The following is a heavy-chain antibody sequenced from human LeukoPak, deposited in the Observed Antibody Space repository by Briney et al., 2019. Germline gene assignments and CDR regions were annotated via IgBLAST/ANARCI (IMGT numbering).Heavy chain of an antibody. D-gene: IGHD4-17*01. CDR1: GFTFSSYG. Sequence: PGGSLRLSCAASGFTFSSYGMHWVRQAPGKGLEWVAVIWYDGSNKYYADSVKGRFTISRDNSKNTLYLQMNSLRAEDTAVYCCARSNGDYAASSYYGMDVWGQGTTVTVSS. V-gene: IGHV3-33*01. CDR2: IWYDGSNK. J-gene: IGHJ6*02. CDR3: ARSNGDYAASSYYGMDV.